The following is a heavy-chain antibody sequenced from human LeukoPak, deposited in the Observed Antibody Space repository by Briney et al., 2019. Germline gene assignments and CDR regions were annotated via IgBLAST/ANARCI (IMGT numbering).Heavy chain of an antibody. CDR1: GGSISSGGYY. V-gene: IGHV4-30-2*01. D-gene: IGHD5-24*01. J-gene: IGHJ4*02. Sequence: TLSLTCTVSGGSISSGGYYWSWIRQPPGKGLEWIGYIYHSGSTYYNPSLKSRVTISVDRSKNQFSLKLSSVTAADTAVYYCARVEMATIKGVDYWGQGTLVTVSS. CDR2: IYHSGST. CDR3: ARVEMATIKGVDY.